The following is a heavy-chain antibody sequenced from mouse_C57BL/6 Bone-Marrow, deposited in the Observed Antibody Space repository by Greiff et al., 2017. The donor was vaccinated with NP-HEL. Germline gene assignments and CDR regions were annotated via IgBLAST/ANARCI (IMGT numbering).Heavy chain of an antibody. Sequence: QVQLQSGAELVRPGASVTLSCKASGYTFTDYEMHWVKQTPVHGLEWIGAIDPETGGTAYNQKFKGKAILTADKSSSTAYMELRSLTSEDSAVYYCTSNWVWYFDVWGTGTTVTVSS. CDR2: IDPETGGT. J-gene: IGHJ1*03. V-gene: IGHV1-15*01. CDR3: TSNWVWYFDV. CDR1: GYTFTDYE. D-gene: IGHD4-1*01.